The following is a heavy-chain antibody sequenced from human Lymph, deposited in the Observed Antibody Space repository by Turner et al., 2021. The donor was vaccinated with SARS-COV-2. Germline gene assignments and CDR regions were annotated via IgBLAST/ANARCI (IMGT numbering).Heavy chain of an antibody. CDR2: ISNDGSNK. J-gene: IGHJ6*02. Sequence: QVQLVESGGGVVQPGRSLRLSCAASGITFSTYALHWVRQAGGEGLGWVAVISNDGSNKYYGDSVKGRITISRDNSKNTLYLQMNSLRAEDTAVYYCARYGSGGYFYYGLDVWGQGTTVTVSS. V-gene: IGHV3-30*04. CDR1: GITFSTYA. D-gene: IGHD3-10*01. CDR3: ARYGSGGYFYYGLDV.